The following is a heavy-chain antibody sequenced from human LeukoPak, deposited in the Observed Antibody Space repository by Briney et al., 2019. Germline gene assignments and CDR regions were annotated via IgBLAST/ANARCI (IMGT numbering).Heavy chain of an antibody. Sequence: ASVKVSCKASGYTFTSYAMHWVRQAPGQRLEWMGWINAGNGNTKYSQEFQGRVTITRDTSASTAYMELSSLRSEDMAVYYCAREYSNSSTGYYYYYMDVWGKGTTVTVSS. CDR1: GYTFTSYA. V-gene: IGHV1-3*03. J-gene: IGHJ6*03. D-gene: IGHD6-6*01. CDR2: INAGNGNT. CDR3: AREYSNSSTGYYYYYMDV.